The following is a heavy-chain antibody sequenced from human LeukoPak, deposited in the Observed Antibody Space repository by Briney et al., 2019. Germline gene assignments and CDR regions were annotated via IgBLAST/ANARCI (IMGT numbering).Heavy chain of an antibody. CDR3: ARGSYSSSWKTFDY. D-gene: IGHD6-13*01. Sequence: GGSLRLSCAASGFTVGSNCMSWVRQAPGKGLEWVALISYDGSDKYYADSVKGRFTISRDNSKNTLYLQMNNLRPEDTAVYYCARGSYSSSWKTFDYWGQGTLVTVSS. CDR2: ISYDGSDK. CDR1: GFTVGSNC. V-gene: IGHV3-30*03. J-gene: IGHJ4*02.